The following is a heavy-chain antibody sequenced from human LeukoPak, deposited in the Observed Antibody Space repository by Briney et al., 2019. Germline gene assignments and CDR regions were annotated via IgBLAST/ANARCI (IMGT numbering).Heavy chain of an antibody. J-gene: IGHJ4*02. CDR1: GYTFTGSY. V-gene: IGHV1-2*02. Sequence: GASVKVSCKASGYTFTGSYMHWVRQPPGQGLEWMGWINPNSGGTNYAQMFQGRVTMTRDTSISTAYMELSRLKSDDTAVYYCAKYYYDSYEGYYFDYWGQGTLVTVSS. D-gene: IGHD3-22*01. CDR2: INPNSGGT. CDR3: AKYYYDSYEGYYFDY.